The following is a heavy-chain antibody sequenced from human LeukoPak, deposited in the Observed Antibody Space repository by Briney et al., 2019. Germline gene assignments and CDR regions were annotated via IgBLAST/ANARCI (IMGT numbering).Heavy chain of an antibody. J-gene: IGHJ4*02. V-gene: IGHV4-30-2*01. D-gene: IGHD5-18*01. CDR1: GGSISSGGYS. CDR2: IYHSGST. Sequence: PSETLSLTCAVSGGSISSGGYSWIWIRQPPGKGLEWIGYIYHSGSTYYNPSLKSRVTISVDRSKNQFSLKLGSVTAADTAVYYCAREGYSYGLFDYWGQGTLVTVSS. CDR3: AREGYSYGLFDY.